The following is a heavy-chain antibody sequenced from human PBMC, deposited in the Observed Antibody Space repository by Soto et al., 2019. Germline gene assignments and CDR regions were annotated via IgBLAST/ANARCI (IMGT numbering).Heavy chain of an antibody. D-gene: IGHD2-2*01. CDR2: IIPIFGTA. CDR3: ARDPPLGIVVVPAAENYYYGMDV. Sequence: QVQLVQSGAEVKKPGSSVKVSCKASGGTFSSHAISWVRQAPGQGLEWMGGIIPIFGTANYAQKFQGRVTITADESTSTAYMELSSLRSEDTAVYYCARDPPLGIVVVPAAENYYYGMDVWGQGTTVTVSS. CDR1: GGTFSSHA. V-gene: IGHV1-69*01. J-gene: IGHJ6*02.